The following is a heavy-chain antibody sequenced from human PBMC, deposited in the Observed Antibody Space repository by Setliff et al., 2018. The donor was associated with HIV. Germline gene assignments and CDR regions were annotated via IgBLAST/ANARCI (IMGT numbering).Heavy chain of an antibody. J-gene: IGHJ3*02. V-gene: IGHV1-46*01. CDR1: GYSFTNHY. D-gene: IGHD5-12*01. CDR3: ASAGTWQRNALDI. CDR2: INPTGGST. Sequence: ASVKVSCKPSGYSFTNHYMHWVRQAPGQGLEWMGVINPTGGSTRNTQKFQGRVAMTRDTSTSTVYMELSSLRSEDTAVYYCASAGTWQRNALDIWGQGTMVTVSS.